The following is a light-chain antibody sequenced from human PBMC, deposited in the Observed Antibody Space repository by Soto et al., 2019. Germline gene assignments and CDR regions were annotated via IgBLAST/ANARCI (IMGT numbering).Light chain of an antibody. V-gene: IGLV2-14*01. Sequence: QSALTQPASVSGSPGPAITISCTGTSSDVGGYNYVSWYQQHPGKAHKLMIYEVSNRPSGVSNRFSGSKSGNTASLTISGLPDEDEADYYCSSYTSISTLEVFGPGTQLTVL. CDR2: EVS. CDR1: SSDVGGYNY. J-gene: IGLJ1*01. CDR3: SSYTSISTLEV.